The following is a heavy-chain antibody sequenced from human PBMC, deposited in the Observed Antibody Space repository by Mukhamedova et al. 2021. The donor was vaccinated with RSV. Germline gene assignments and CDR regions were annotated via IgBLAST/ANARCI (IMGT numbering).Heavy chain of an antibody. CDR2: GTT. D-gene: IGHD3/OR15-3a*01. Sequence: GTTNYNPSLKSRLTISVDTSKNQYSLKLSAVTAADPAVYYCAREAPGTGVTYSSYYFDSLGQGTLVTVSS. J-gene: IGHJ4*02. CDR3: AREAPGTGVTYSSYYFDS. V-gene: IGHV4-59*01.